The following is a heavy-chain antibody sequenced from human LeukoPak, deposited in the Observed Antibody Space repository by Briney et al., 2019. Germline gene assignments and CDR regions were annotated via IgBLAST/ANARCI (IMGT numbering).Heavy chain of an antibody. J-gene: IGHJ5*02. CDR2: IYHSGST. D-gene: IGHD3-10*01. CDR1: GGSISSSNW. V-gene: IGHV4-4*02. CDR3: ARGFGYGSGSHYNVEIWFDP. Sequence: SETLSLTCAVSGGSISSSNWWSWVRQPPGKGLEWIGEIYHSGSTNYNPSLKSRVTISVDTSKNQFSLKLSSVTAADTAVYYCARGFGYGSGSHYNVEIWFDPWGQGTQVTVSS.